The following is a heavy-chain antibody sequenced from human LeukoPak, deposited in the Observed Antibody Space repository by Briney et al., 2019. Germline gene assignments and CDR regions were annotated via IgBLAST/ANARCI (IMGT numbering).Heavy chain of an antibody. CDR1: GYTFSANY. V-gene: IGHV1-2*02. J-gene: IGHJ3*02. CDR3: ARDLAATGGSSSPYDAFDI. CDR2: LNPDSGAT. D-gene: IGHD1-26*01. Sequence: ASVKVSCKASGYTFSANYMNGVRQAPGQRLDGMGWLNPDSGATNYAQKCQGRLTMTRYTSINTAYMELSTLTSNATAVYYCARDLAATGGSSSPYDAFDIWGQGVMVTVSS.